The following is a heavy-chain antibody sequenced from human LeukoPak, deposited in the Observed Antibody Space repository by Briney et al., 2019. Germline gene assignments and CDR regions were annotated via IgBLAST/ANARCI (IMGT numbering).Heavy chain of an antibody. D-gene: IGHD7-27*01. Sequence: ASVKVSCKASGYTFTGYYMHWVRQAPGQGLEWMGWINPNSGGTNYAQKFQGRVTMTRDTPINTAYMELSRLRSHDTAVYYCARDPGDDEAAYFDYWGQGTLVTVSS. V-gene: IGHV1-2*02. CDR2: INPNSGGT. CDR3: ARDPGDDEAAYFDY. CDR1: GYTFTGYY. J-gene: IGHJ4*02.